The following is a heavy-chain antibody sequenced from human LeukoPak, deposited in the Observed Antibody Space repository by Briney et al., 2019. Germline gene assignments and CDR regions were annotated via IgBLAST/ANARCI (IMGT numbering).Heavy chain of an antibody. D-gene: IGHD3-10*01. J-gene: IGHJ4*02. CDR1: GFTFSSYW. CDR3: ARDLNYGSRTFDY. Sequence: GGSLRLSCAASGFTFSSYWMTWVRQGPGKGLEWVANIKPGGSEKYYVDSVKGRFTISRDNAKNSLYLQMNSLRAENTAVYYCARDLNYGSRTFDYWGQGTLVTVSS. V-gene: IGHV3-7*01. CDR2: IKPGGSEK.